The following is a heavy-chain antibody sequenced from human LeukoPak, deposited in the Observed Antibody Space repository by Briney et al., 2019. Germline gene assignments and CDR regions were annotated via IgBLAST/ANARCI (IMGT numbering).Heavy chain of an antibody. D-gene: IGHD1-26*01. CDR1: GFTFSSYE. CDR2: ISSSGSTI. J-gene: IGHJ4*02. Sequence: GGSLRLSCAASGFTFSSYEMNWVRQAPGKGLEWVSYISSSGSTIYYADSVKGRLTISRDNAKNSLYLQMNSLRDEDTAVYYCARDWMEGATFEVQGPVDYWGQGTLVTVAS. CDR3: ARDWMEGATFEVQGPVDY. V-gene: IGHV3-48*03.